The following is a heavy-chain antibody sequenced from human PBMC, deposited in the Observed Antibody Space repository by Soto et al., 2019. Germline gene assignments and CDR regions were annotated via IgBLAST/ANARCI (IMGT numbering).Heavy chain of an antibody. CDR2: IYYSGST. D-gene: IGHD2-2*01. V-gene: IGHV4-31*03. J-gene: IGHJ6*03. CDR3: ARGVIDIVVVPADYPLDYYYMDV. Sequence: SETVSLTCTVSGGPISSGGYYWSWIRQHPGKGLEWIGYIYYSGSTYYNPSLKSRVTISVGTSKNQFSLKLSSVTAADTAVYYCARGVIDIVVVPADYPLDYYYMDVWGKGTTVTVSS. CDR1: GGPISSGGYY.